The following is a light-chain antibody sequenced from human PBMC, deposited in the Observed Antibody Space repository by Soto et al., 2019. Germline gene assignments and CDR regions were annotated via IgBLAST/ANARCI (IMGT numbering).Light chain of an antibody. CDR3: SAYAGSNNFV. CDR1: SSDVGDNH. V-gene: IGLV2-8*01. Sequence: QSALTQPPSAPGSPGQSVTISCTGTSSDVGDNHVSWYQQHLGKAPKLIIYEVSQRPSGVPDRFSGSKSGNSASLTVSGLQTEDEADYYCSAYAGSNNFVFGSGTKVTVL. J-gene: IGLJ1*01. CDR2: EVS.